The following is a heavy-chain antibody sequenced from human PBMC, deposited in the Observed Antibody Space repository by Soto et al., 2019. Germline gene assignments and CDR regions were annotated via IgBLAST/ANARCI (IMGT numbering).Heavy chain of an antibody. CDR3: AKDWLYGDYKRPFDD. V-gene: IGHV3-23*01. CDR1: GFTFSSYA. Sequence: GGSLRLSCAASGFTFSSYAMSWVRQAPGKGLEWVSAISGSGGSTYYADSVKGRFPISRDNSKNTLYLQMNSLRAEDTAVYYCAKDWLYGDYKRPFDDWGQGTLVTVSS. D-gene: IGHD4-17*01. J-gene: IGHJ4*02. CDR2: ISGSGGST.